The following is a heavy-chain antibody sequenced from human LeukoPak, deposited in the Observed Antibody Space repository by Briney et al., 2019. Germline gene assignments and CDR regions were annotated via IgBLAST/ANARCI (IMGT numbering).Heavy chain of an antibody. CDR2: IYYSGTA. D-gene: IGHD6-13*01. V-gene: IGHV4-30-4*01. CDR3: ARGDSSSWSFKI. J-gene: IGHJ4*02. Sequence: PSQTLSLTCTVSGGSLSSSDHYWSWIRRPPGKGLEWIAYIYYSGTAYYNPSLKSRVSISVDTSKNQFSLKLSSVTAADTAVYYCARGDSSSWSFKIWGQGTLVTVSS. CDR1: GGSLSSSDHY.